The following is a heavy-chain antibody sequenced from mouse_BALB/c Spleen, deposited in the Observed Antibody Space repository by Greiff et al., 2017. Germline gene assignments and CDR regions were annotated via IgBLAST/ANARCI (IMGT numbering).Heavy chain of an antibody. J-gene: IGHJ3*01. V-gene: IGHV1S81*02. D-gene: IGHD2-10*02. Sequence: VQLQQSGAELVKPGASVKLSCKASGYTFTSYYMYWVKQRPGQGLEWIGGINPSNGGTNFNEKFKSKATLTVDKSSSTAYIQLSSLTSEDSAVYYCAREYGNWFAYWGQGTLVTVSA. CDR3: AREYGNWFAY. CDR2: INPSNGGT. CDR1: GYTFTSYY.